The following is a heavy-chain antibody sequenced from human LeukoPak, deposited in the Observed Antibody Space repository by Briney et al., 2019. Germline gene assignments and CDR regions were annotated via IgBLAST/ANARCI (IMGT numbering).Heavy chain of an antibody. D-gene: IGHD3/OR15-3a*01. CDR1: GFTFSSYG. J-gene: IGHJ4*02. CDR2: ISYDGSNK. CDR3: ARGIRFLDDFDY. V-gene: IGHV3-30*03. Sequence: GGSLRLSCAASGFTFSSYGMHWVRQAPGKGLEWVAVISYDGSNKYYADSVKGRFTISRDNSKNTLYLQMNSLRAEDTAVYYCARGIRFLDDFDYWGQGTLVTVSS.